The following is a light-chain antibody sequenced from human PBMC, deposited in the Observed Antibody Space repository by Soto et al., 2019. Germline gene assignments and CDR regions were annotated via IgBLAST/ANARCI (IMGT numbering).Light chain of an antibody. Sequence: QSALTQPASVSGSPGQSITISCTGSSSDVGGFNFVSWYQQHPGKAPKLMIYDVASRPSGVSNRFSGSKSDNTASLTISGLQTEDEAEYYCSSYTTSSTRLFGTGTKVTGL. J-gene: IGLJ1*01. CDR2: DVA. V-gene: IGLV2-14*03. CDR1: SSDVGGFNF. CDR3: SSYTTSSTRL.